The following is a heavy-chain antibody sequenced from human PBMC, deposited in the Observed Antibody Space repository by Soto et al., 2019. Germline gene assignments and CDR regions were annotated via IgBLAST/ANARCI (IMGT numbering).Heavy chain of an antibody. V-gene: IGHV1-69*13. CDR1: GGTFSSYA. CDR3: ARTLGGYGYHDY. CDR2: IIPIFGTA. D-gene: IGHD1-26*01. Sequence: ASVKVSCKASGGTFSSYATSWVRQAPGQGLEWMGGIIPIFGTANYAQKFQGRVTITADESTSTAYMELSSLRSEDTAVYYCARTLGGYGYHDYWGQGTLVTVS. J-gene: IGHJ4*02.